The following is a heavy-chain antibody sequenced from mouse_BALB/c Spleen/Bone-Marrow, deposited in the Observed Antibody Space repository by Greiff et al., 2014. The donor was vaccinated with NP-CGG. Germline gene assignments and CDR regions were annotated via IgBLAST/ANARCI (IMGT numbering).Heavy chain of an antibody. J-gene: IGHJ1*01. V-gene: IGHV7-3*02. CDR2: IRNKANGYTT. CDR3: ARDGSSFYWFFDV. D-gene: IGHD1-1*01. CDR1: GFIFTDYY. Sequence: DVKLVESGGGLVQPGGSLRLSCATSGFIFTDYYMSWVRQPPGKALEWLAFIRNKANGYTTEYSVSVEGRFTISRDNSQSFLYLQMNTLRAYDSATYYCARDGSSFYWFFDVWGAGTTVTVSS.